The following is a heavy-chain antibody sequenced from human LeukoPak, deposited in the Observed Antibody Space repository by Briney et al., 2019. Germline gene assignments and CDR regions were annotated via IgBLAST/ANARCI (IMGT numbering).Heavy chain of an antibody. V-gene: IGHV3-23*01. Sequence: GGSLRLSCAASGFTFSSYAMSWVRQAPGKGLEWVSGISGSGGSTYYADSVKGRFTISRDNSKNTLYLQMNSLRAEDTAVYYCAKGRRPDIVVVPPARHFDYWGQGTLVTVSS. J-gene: IGHJ4*02. CDR1: GFTFSSYA. CDR3: AKGRRPDIVVVPPARHFDY. CDR2: ISGSGGST. D-gene: IGHD2-2*01.